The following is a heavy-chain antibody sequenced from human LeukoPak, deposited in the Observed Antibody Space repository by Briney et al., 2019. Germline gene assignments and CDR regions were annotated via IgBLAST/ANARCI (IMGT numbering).Heavy chain of an antibody. Sequence: ASVTVSCKASGYTFTSYGINWVRQAPGQGLEWMGWISAYNSKTNYAQKIQGRVTITADTSTNTAYMELRSLRSHDTAVYYCARDSVTGSNGYYRVFDAENAFDIWGQGTMVTVSS. J-gene: IGHJ3*02. CDR3: ARDSVTGSNGYYRVFDAENAFDI. CDR1: GYTFTSYG. V-gene: IGHV1-18*01. CDR2: ISAYNSKT. D-gene: IGHD3-10*01.